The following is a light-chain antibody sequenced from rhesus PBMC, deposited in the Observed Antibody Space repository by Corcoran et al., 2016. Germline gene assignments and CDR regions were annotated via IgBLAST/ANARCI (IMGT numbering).Light chain of an antibody. Sequence: DIQMTQSPSSLSASVGDTVTITCRASQGISSWLAWYQQKPGKAPKLLIYKASSLQSGVPSRFSGSGSGTDFTLTISRLQSEDFATYYCQQYSSRPLTFGGGTKVEIK. CDR1: QGISSW. V-gene: IGKV1-22*01. CDR3: QQYSSRPLT. J-gene: IGKJ4*01. CDR2: KAS.